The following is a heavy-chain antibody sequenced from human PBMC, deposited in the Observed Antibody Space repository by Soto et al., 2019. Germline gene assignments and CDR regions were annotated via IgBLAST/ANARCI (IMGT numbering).Heavy chain of an antibody. Sequence: WASVKVSCKASGFSFIDYSILWVRQAPGQSLEWLGWINAGNGNTKYSHKFQDRVTITSDTSATTTYMELRSLRSEDTAVFYCARSAKKTWLPDFWGQGTLVTGLL. D-gene: IGHD5-12*01. CDR2: INAGNGNT. CDR1: GFSFIDYS. J-gene: IGHJ1*01. V-gene: IGHV1-3*01. CDR3: ARSAKKTWLPDF.